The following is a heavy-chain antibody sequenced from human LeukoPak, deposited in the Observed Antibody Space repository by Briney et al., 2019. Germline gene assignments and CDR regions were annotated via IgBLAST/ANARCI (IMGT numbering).Heavy chain of an antibody. CDR1: GYTFTGYY. J-gene: IGHJ6*03. Sequence: GASVKVSCKASGYTFTGYYMHWVRQAPGQGLEWMGWINPNSGGTNYAQKFQGRVTMTRDTSISAAYMELSRLRSDDTAVYYCARTTVTTYPYYYYYMDVWGKGTTVTISS. CDR3: ARTTVTTYPYYYYYMDV. V-gene: IGHV1-2*02. D-gene: IGHD4-17*01. CDR2: INPNSGGT.